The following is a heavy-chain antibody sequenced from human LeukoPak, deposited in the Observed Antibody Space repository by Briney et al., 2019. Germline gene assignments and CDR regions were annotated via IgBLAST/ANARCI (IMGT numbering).Heavy chain of an antibody. Sequence: SETLSLTCTVSGGSISSSSYYWGWIRQPPVKGLEWIGEINHSGGTNYNPSLKSRVTISVDTSKKQFSLKLSSVTAADTAVYYCARGVDYYGVWGQGTLVTVSS. D-gene: IGHD3-10*01. CDR3: ARGVDYYGV. J-gene: IGHJ4*02. CDR2: INHSGGT. V-gene: IGHV4-39*07. CDR1: GGSISSSSYY.